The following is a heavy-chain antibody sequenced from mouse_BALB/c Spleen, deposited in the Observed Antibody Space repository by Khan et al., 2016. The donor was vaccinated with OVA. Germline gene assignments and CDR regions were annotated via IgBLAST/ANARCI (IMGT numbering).Heavy chain of an antibody. CDR2: IRYSGST. D-gene: IGHD1-2*01. J-gene: IGHJ2*01. Sequence: EVQLQESGPGLVKPSQSLSLTCTVTGYSITSGYVWNWIRQFPGNKLEWMGYIRYSGSTKYNPSLKSQISITRDTSKNQFFLQLNSVTTEDTATYYCARTARIKYWGQGTTLTVSS. CDR1: GYSITSGYV. CDR3: ARTARIKY. V-gene: IGHV3-1*02.